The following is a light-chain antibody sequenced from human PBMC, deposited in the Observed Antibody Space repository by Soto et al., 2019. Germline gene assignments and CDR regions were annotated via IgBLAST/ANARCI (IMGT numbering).Light chain of an antibody. CDR2: AAS. J-gene: IGKJ1*01. Sequence: DIQMTQSPSTLSASVGDRVTITCRASQSISKNLKWYHHIPCTAPKLLFSAASYLQSGVPSWFGGGGSGTVFILTISILEADDFAVYCRQRYGSSTPTFGQGTKVDI. CDR3: QRYGSSTPT. V-gene: IGKV1-39*01. CDR1: QSISKN.